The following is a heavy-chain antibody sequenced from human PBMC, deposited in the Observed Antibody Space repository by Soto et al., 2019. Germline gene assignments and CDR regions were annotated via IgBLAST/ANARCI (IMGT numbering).Heavy chain of an antibody. Sequence: SDTLSITCTFSGFSISSYYLSWIRQPPGKRLEWIGYIYYSGSTNYNPSLKSRVTISVDTSKNQFSLNLNSVTAADTAVYHCARMTSGSWYFLDYWGQGTLVNVSS. CDR2: IYYSGST. CDR1: GFSISSYY. CDR3: ARMTSGSWYFLDY. V-gene: IGHV4-59*01. D-gene: IGHD6-13*01. J-gene: IGHJ4*02.